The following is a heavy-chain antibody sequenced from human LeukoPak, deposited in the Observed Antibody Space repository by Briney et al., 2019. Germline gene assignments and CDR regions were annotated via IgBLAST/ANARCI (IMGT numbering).Heavy chain of an antibody. Sequence: SVKVSCKASGYTFTGYYMHWVRQAPGQGLEWMGWINPNSGGTNYAQKFQGWVTMTRDTSISTAYMELSRLRSDDTAVYYCARARPLGITMIVASEADAFDIWGQGTMVTVSS. CDR2: INPNSGGT. CDR1: GYTFTGYY. J-gene: IGHJ3*02. V-gene: IGHV1-2*04. D-gene: IGHD3-22*01. CDR3: ARARPLGITMIVASEADAFDI.